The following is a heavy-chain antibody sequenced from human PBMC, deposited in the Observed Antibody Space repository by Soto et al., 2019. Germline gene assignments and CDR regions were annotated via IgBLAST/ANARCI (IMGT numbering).Heavy chain of an antibody. V-gene: IGHV4-38-2*02. CDR3: AREKVGTTFFDN. D-gene: IGHD1-1*01. J-gene: IGHJ4*02. CDR1: GFAISRGYY. Sequence: SETLSLTCSVSGFAISRGYYWSWVRQPPGKGLEWIGSIYPSVSSYHNPSLATRLGLSIDTSKNQFTLNLTSVTAADTALYFCAREKVGTTFFDNWGQGIQVTVSS. CDR2: IYPSVSS.